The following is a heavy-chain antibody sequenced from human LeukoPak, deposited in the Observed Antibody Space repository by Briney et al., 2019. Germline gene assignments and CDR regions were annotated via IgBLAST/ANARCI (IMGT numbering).Heavy chain of an antibody. J-gene: IGHJ6*02. CDR2: IIPIFGTA. D-gene: IGHD2-15*01. CDR3: ASIPGYCSGGSCYQYYYYGMDV. Sequence: ASVKVSCMASGGTFSSYAISWVRQAPGQGLEWMGGIIPIFGTANYAQKFQGRVTITADESTSTAYMELSSLRSEDTAVYYCASIPGYCSGGSCYQYYYYGMDVWGQGTTVTVSS. V-gene: IGHV1-69*13. CDR1: GGTFSSYA.